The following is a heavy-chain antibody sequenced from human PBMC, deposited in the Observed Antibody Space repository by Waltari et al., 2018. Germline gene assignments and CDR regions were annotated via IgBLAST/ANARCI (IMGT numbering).Heavy chain of an antibody. CDR1: GVSMDRSDYF. CDR3: ARGIWQHQVYFDD. Sequence: QLQLQESGPGLVKTSETLSLTCSVSGVSMDRSDYFWGWIRQPPGKGLEWIGRIYSTGSTHYNPSLKRRVTMSVDTSKNQFSLKVRSVTAADTAVYYCARGIWQHQVYFDDWGQGTLVTVSS. V-gene: IGHV4-39*01. D-gene: IGHD6-13*01. CDR2: IYSTGST. J-gene: IGHJ4*02.